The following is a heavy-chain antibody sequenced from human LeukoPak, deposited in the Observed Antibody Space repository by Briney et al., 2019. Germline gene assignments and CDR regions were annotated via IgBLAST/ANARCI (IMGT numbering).Heavy chain of an antibody. Sequence: PGGSLRLSCSASGFTLSNYMMHWARQAPGKGLEYISAITSNGGTTYYADSVKGRVTISRDNSKNTLYLQMSSLRPEDTAVYYCVKDDSSYYDSSARDSWGQGTLVTVSS. CDR2: ITSNGGTT. V-gene: IGHV3-64D*09. CDR1: GFTLSNYM. J-gene: IGHJ4*02. D-gene: IGHD3-22*01. CDR3: VKDDSSYYDSSARDS.